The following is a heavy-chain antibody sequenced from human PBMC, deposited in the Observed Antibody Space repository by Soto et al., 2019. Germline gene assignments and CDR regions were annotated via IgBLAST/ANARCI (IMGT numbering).Heavy chain of an antibody. Sequence: SETLSLTCTVSGGSISSSSYYWGWIRQPPGKGLEWIGSIYYSGSTYYNPSLKSRVTISVDTSKNHFSLKLSSVTAADTVVYYCARTIPLIAAAGTYYYYYGMDVWGQGTTVT. CDR2: IYYSGST. V-gene: IGHV4-39*01. CDR1: GGSISSSSYY. D-gene: IGHD6-13*01. J-gene: IGHJ6*02. CDR3: ARTIPLIAAAGTYYYYYGMDV.